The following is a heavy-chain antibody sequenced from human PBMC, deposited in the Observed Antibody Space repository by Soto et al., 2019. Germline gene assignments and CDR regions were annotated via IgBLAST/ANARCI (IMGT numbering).Heavy chain of an antibody. D-gene: IGHD4-4*01. CDR2: IQNDGSRT. CDR3: ARGNLGGFDL. CDR1: GFTFDYYW. Sequence: EVQLVESEGGLVQRGGSLRLSCAASGFTFDYYWMHWVRQAPGQGLVWVAHIQNDGSRTTYAVSVKGRFTIYRDNAKNATYLQMTSLGAEDTAVYYCARGNLGGFDLWGQGTTVTVSS. J-gene: IGHJ3*01. V-gene: IGHV3-74*01.